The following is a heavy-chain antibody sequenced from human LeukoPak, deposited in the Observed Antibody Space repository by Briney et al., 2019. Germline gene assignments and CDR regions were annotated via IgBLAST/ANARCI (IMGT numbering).Heavy chain of an antibody. CDR2: IYPGGSDT. J-gene: IGHJ3*02. CDR3: ARPGEEGTAMGLRAFDI. CDR1: GYSFTTYW. D-gene: IGHD5-18*01. V-gene: IGHV5-51*01. Sequence: GESLQISCQGSGYSFTTYWIGWVRQMPGKGLEWMGIIYPGGSDTRYSPSFQGQVTISADKSISTAYLQWSSLKASDTAMYYCARPGEEGTAMGLRAFDIWGQGTMVTVSS.